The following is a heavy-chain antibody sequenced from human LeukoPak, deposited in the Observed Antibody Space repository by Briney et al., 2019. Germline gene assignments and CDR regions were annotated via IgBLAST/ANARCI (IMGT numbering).Heavy chain of an antibody. Sequence: PSETLSLTCAVYGGSFSGYYWSWIRQPPGKGLEWIGYIYYSGSTYYNPSLKSRVTISVDTSKNQFSLKLSSVTAADTAVYYCARVLRAPDWYFDLWGRGTLVTVSS. J-gene: IGHJ2*01. D-gene: IGHD1-26*01. V-gene: IGHV4-30-4*08. CDR1: GGSFSGYY. CDR3: ARVLRAPDWYFDL. CDR2: IYYSGST.